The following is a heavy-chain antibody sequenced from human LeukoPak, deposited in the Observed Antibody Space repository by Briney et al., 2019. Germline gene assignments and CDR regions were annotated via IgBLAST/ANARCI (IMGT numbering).Heavy chain of an antibody. J-gene: IGHJ5*02. CDR1: GFTFSNYD. D-gene: IGHD3-22*01. CDR2: IRTSATII. Sequence: GGSLRLSCEVSGFTFSNYDMNWVRQAPGKGLEWISYIRTSATIIYYADSVRDRFTVSRDNAKNLLYLQMNSLRAEDTAVYYCARDMASDDSSGYYPNWFDPWGQGTLVTVSS. V-gene: IGHV3-48*03. CDR3: ARDMASDDSSGYYPNWFDP.